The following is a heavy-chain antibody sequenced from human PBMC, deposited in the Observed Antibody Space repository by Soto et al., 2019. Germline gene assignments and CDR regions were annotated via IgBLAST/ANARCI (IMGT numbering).Heavy chain of an antibody. CDR3: ARGGGCSTSCYYNWFDP. CDR1: GGSISSGGYY. V-gene: IGHV4-31*03. CDR2: IYYSGST. J-gene: IGHJ5*02. Sequence: SETLSLTCTVSGGSISSGGYYWSWIRQHPGKGLEWIGYIYYSGSTYYNPSLKSRVTISVDTSKNQFSLKLSSVTAADTAVYYCARGGGCSTSCYYNWFDPWGQGTLVTVSS. D-gene: IGHD2-2*01.